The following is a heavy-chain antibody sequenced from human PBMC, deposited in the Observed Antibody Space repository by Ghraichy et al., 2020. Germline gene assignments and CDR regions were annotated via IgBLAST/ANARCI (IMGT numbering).Heavy chain of an antibody. CDR3: ARDRGVLTGYAIYYYYYMDV. J-gene: IGHJ6*03. V-gene: IGHV3-21*01. D-gene: IGHD3-9*01. CDR2: ISSSSSYI. Sequence: LSLTCAASGFTFSSYSMNWVRQAPGKGLEWVSSISSSSSYIYYADSVKGRFTISRDNAKNSLYLQMNSLRAEDTAVYYCARDRGVLTGYAIYYYYYMDVWGKGTTVTVSS. CDR1: GFTFSSYS.